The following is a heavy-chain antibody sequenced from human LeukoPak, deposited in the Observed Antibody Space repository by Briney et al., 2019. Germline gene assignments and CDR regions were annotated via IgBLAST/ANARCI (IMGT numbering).Heavy chain of an antibody. D-gene: IGHD3-22*01. CDR1: GGSISSYY. CDR2: IYYSGST. CDR3: ARQDYYSSGYYPFDY. V-gene: IGHV4-59*08. Sequence: SETLSLTCTVSGGSISSYYWSWIRQPPGKGLEWIGYIYYSGSTNYNPSLKSRVTISVDTSKNQFSLKLSSVTAADTAVYYCARQDYYSSGYYPFDYWGQGTLVTVSS. J-gene: IGHJ4*02.